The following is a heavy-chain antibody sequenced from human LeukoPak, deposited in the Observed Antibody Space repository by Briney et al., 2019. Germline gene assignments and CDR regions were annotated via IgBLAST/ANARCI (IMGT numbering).Heavy chain of an antibody. CDR3: ARGWPGYCSGGSCIYYGMDV. CDR1: GGSISSYY. D-gene: IGHD2-15*01. J-gene: IGHJ6*02. Sequence: SETLSLTCTVSGGSISSYYWSWIRQPPGKGLEWIGYIYYSGSTNYNPSLKSRVTISVDTSKNQFSLKLSSVTAADTAVYYCARGWPGYCSGGSCIYYGMDVWGQGTTVTVSS. CDR2: IYYSGST. V-gene: IGHV4-59*12.